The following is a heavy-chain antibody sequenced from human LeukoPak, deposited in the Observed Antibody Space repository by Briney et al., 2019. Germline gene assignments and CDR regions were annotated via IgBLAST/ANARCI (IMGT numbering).Heavy chain of an antibody. V-gene: IGHV4-59*01. J-gene: IGHJ4*02. CDR2: IYYSGST. Sequence: SETLSLTCTVSGVSISGYYWSWIRQPPGKGLEWIGYIYYSGSTNYNPSLKSRVTTSVDTSKNQFSLKLSSVTAADTAVYYCARASPAIAVTGLDYWGQRTLVTVSS. D-gene: IGHD6-19*01. CDR1: GVSISGYY. CDR3: ARASPAIAVTGLDY.